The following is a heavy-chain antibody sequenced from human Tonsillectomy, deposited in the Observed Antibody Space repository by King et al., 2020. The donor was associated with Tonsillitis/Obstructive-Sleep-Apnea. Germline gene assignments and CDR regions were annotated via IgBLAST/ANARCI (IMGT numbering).Heavy chain of an antibody. V-gene: IGHV3-15*01. D-gene: IGHD5-12*01. CDR2: IKRKTDGGTT. CDR3: TTGEYIVATDEGFDI. Sequence: DVQLVESGGGLVEPGGSLRLSCAASGFTVSIAWMSWVRQAPGKGLEWVGRIKRKTDGGTTDYGAPVKGRFTISRDDSKNTLYLQMNSLTTEDTAVYYCTTGEYIVATDEGFDIWGQGTMVTVSS. CDR1: GFTVSIAW. J-gene: IGHJ3*02.